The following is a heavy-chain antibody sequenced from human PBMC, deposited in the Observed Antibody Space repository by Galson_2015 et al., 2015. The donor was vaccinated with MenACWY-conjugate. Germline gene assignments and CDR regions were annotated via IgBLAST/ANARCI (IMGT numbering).Heavy chain of an antibody. CDR1: GFTFSSYG. CDR2: ISYDGSNK. J-gene: IGHJ4*02. CDR3: ANWKRWLSY. Sequence: SLRLSCAASGFTFSSYGMHWVRQAPGKGLEWVAVISYDGSNKYYADSVKGRFTISRDNSKNTLYLQMNSLRAEDTAVYYCANWKRWLSYWGQGTLVTVSS. D-gene: IGHD5-24*01. V-gene: IGHV3-30*18.